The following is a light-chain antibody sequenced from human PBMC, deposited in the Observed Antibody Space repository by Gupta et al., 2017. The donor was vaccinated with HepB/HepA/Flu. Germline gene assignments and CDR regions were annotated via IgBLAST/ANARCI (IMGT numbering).Light chain of an antibody. CDR3: AAWDTSLNVVV. Sequence: QSVLTQSTSVSGTPGQRVTISCSGSSSNVGRNNVNWYQQLPGTAPKLLIYYNDERPSEVPDRISGSKSGTSASLAISGLQSEDEADYYCAAWDTSLNVVVFGGGTKLTVL. J-gene: IGLJ2*01. V-gene: IGLV1-44*01. CDR1: SSNVGRNN. CDR2: YND.